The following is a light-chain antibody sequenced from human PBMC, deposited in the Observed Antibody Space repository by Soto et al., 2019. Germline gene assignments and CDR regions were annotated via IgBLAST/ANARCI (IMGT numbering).Light chain of an antibody. J-gene: IGKJ1*01. Sequence: EIVMTQSPDTLSGSPGESATLSCRASQSVGSDLAWYQQRPGQAPRLLIYGVSFRATGIPARFSGSGSGSEFTLTISSLQSEDFAIYYCQYYSKWFWTFGQGTKVDIK. CDR3: QYYSKWFWT. CDR1: QSVGSD. CDR2: GVS. V-gene: IGKV3-15*01.